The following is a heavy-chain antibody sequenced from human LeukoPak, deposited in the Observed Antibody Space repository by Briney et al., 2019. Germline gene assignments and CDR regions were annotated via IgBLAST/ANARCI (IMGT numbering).Heavy chain of an antibody. CDR2: IIPILGIA. V-gene: IGHV1-69*04. Sequence: SVKVSCKASGYTFTSYDINWVRQAPGQGLEWMGRIIPILGIANYAQKFQGRVTITADKSTSTAYMELSSLRSEDTAVYYCARRGMVRGDRGFDYWGQGTLVTVSS. CDR1: GYTFTSYD. CDR3: ARRGMVRGDRGFDY. J-gene: IGHJ4*02. D-gene: IGHD3-10*01.